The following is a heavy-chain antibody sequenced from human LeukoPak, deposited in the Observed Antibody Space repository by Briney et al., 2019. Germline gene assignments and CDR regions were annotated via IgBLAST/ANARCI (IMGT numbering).Heavy chain of an antibody. Sequence: ASVKVSCKASGYTFTNYPMIWVRQAPGQGLECMGWINTNTGNPTYAQGFTGRFLFSLDTSVGTTYLQIISLKTEDTAVYSCARGGYSRGQGSPFDYWGQGTLVTVSS. D-gene: IGHD6-19*01. CDR2: INTNTGNP. CDR3: ARGGYSRGQGSPFDY. V-gene: IGHV7-4-1*02. CDR1: GYTFTNYP. J-gene: IGHJ4*02.